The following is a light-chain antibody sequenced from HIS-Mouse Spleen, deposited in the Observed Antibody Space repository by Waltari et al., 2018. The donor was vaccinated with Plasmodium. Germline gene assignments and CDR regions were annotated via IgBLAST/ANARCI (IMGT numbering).Light chain of an antibody. CDR1: SSDVGGHHS. CDR3: SSYAGSNNLV. CDR2: EVS. J-gene: IGLJ2*01. V-gene: IGLV2-8*01. Sequence: QSALTQPPSASGSPGQPVPTSCTGTSSDVGGHHSVTWYQQHPGKAPKLMIYEVSKRPSGVPDRFSGSKSGNTASLTVSGLQAEDEADYYCSSYAGSNNLVFGGGTKLTVL.